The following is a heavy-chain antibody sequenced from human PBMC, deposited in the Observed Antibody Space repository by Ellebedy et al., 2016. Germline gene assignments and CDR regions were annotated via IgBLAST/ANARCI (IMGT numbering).Heavy chain of an antibody. Sequence: GGSLRLSCEASGFTFGSHAMSWVRQAPGKGPEWVAAVVGSGERTFYANSVKGRFTISRDNSKNRLFLQMSGLEVEDTATYYCANVGGSGSYYNGYWGQGTLVTVSS. CDR3: ANVGGSGSYYNGY. J-gene: IGHJ4*02. CDR1: GFTFGSHA. CDR2: VVGSGERT. V-gene: IGHV3-23*01. D-gene: IGHD3-10*01.